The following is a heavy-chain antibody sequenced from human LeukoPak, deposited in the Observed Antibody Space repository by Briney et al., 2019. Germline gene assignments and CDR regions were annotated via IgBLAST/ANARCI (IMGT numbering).Heavy chain of an antibody. CDR3: ARMYSSSSNWFDP. CDR2: IIPIFGTA. D-gene: IGHD6-13*01. Sequence: VKVSFKASGGTFISYAISWVRRAPGQGVEWRGRIIPIFGTANYAQKFQGRVTITTDESTSTAYMELSSLRSEDTAVYYCARMYSSSSNWFDPWGQGTLVTVSS. J-gene: IGHJ5*02. V-gene: IGHV1-69*13. CDR1: GGTFISYA.